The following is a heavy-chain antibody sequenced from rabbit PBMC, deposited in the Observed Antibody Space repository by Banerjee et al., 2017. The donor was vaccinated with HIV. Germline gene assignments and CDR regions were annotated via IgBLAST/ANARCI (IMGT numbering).Heavy chain of an antibody. V-gene: IGHV1S45*01. D-gene: IGHD6-1*01. J-gene: IGHJ4*01. CDR3: ATDLGGSAYALKL. CDR2: IDTGKDDT. Sequence: QEQLVESGGGLVQPEGSLTLTCKASGFDFCRYFLSWVRQATGKGLEWIGIIDTGKDDTAYATWAKGRFTVSKTSSTTVTLQMTSLTAADTATYFCATDLGGSAYALKLRGPGTLVT. CDR1: GFDFCRYF.